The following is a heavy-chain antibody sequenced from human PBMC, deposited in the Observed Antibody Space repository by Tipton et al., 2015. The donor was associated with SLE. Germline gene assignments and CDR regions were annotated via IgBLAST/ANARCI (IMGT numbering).Heavy chain of an antibody. V-gene: IGHV4-4*07. J-gene: IGHJ4*02. CDR2: IYPTGNT. CDR3: VICSPAGCAYFDY. Sequence: TLSLTCTVSGGSISSYYWSWIRQSAAKGLEWIGRIYPTGNTNYNPSLNSRVTMSVDTSNNPFSLTLSSVTAADTAVYYCVICSPAGCAYFDYWGQGRLVTVSS. CDR1: GGSISSYY. D-gene: IGHD2-15*01.